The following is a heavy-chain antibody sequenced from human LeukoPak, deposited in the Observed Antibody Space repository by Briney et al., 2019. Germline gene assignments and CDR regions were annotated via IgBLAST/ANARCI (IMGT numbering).Heavy chain of an antibody. Sequence: RPGGSLRLSCAASGLTFSSYAVSWVRQAPGKGPEWVSSISGSGGDTYYADSVKGRFTISRDNSKNTLYPQMNSLRAEDTAVYYCAKAPATGEGYYFYYMDVWGKGTTVTVSS. CDR2: ISGSGGDT. V-gene: IGHV3-23*01. CDR1: GLTFSSYA. J-gene: IGHJ6*03. CDR3: AKAPATGEGYYFYYMDV. D-gene: IGHD7-27*01.